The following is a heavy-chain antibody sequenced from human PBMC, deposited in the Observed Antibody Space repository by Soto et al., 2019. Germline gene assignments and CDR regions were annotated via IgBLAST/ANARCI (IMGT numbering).Heavy chain of an antibody. CDR3: AKVYYSSGPEKYCFDY. J-gene: IGHJ4*02. CDR1: GFTFSSYA. Sequence: GGSLRLSCAASGFTFSSYAMSWVRQAPGKGLEWVSAISGSGGSTYYADSVKGRFTISRDNSKNTLYLQMNSLRAEDTSVYYCAKVYYSSGPEKYCFDYWGQGTLVTVSS. D-gene: IGHD6-19*01. CDR2: ISGSGGST. V-gene: IGHV3-23*01.